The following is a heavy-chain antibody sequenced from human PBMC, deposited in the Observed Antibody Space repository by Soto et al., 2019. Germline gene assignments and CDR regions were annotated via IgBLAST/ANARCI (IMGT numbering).Heavy chain of an antibody. Sequence: PSETLSLTCTVSGGSISSGDYYWSWIRQPPGKGLEWIGYIYYSGSTYYNPSLKSRVTISVDTSKNQFSLKLSSVTAADTAVYYCARDLGYSSSWYRHYYYYGMDVWGQGTTVTVSS. V-gene: IGHV4-30-4*01. CDR2: IYYSGST. CDR3: ARDLGYSSSWYRHYYYYGMDV. D-gene: IGHD6-13*01. J-gene: IGHJ6*02. CDR1: GGSISSGDYY.